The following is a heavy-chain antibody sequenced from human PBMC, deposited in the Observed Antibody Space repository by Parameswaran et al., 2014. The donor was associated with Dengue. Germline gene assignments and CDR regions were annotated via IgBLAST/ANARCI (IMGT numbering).Heavy chain of an antibody. D-gene: IGHD3-22*01. CDR3: ARIELGGYDSSGYMRFRIFDI. Sequence: VRQAPGKALEWLAHIFSNDEKSYSTSLKSRLTISKDTSKSQVVLTMTNMDPVDTATYYCARIELGGYDSSGYMRFRIFDIWGQGTMVTVSS. V-gene: IGHV2-26*01. CDR2: IFSNDEK. J-gene: IGHJ3*02.